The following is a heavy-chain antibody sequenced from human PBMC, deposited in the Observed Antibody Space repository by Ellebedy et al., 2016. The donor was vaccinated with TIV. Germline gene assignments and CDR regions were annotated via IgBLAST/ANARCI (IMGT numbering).Heavy chain of an antibody. CDR3: ARGLVYDSSGYYRSYYFYGMDV. CDR2: IYYNGST. D-gene: IGHD3-22*01. V-gene: IGHV4-61*01. J-gene: IGHJ6*02. CDR1: GGSVSSGSYY. Sequence: SETLSLTCTVSGGSVSSGSYYWSWIRQPPGKGLEWVGYIYYNGSTNYNPSLKSRVTISVDTSKNQFSLKLSSVTAADTAVYYCARGLVYDSSGYYRSYYFYGMDVWGQGTTVTVSS.